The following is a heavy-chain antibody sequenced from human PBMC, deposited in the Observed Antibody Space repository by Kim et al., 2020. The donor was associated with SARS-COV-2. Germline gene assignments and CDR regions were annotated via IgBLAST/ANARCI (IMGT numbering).Heavy chain of an antibody. J-gene: IGHJ5*02. Sequence: GGSLRLSCAASGFTFSSYAMHWVRQAPGKGLEWVAVISYDGSNKYYADSVKGRFTISRDNSKNTLYLQMNSLRAEDTAVYYCARGVETSDKAWFDPWGQGTLVTVSS. CDR1: GFTFSSYA. CDR2: ISYDGSNK. V-gene: IGHV3-30*04. CDR3: ARGVETSDKAWFDP. D-gene: IGHD2-21*01.